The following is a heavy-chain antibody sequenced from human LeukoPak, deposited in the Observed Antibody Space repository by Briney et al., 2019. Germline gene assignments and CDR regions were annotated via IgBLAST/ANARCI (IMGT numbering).Heavy chain of an antibody. CDR1: GFAFSYYG. J-gene: IGHJ4*02. V-gene: IGHV3-48*04. CDR3: ARGYASGSYFY. CDR2: ISSSSSTI. D-gene: IGHD3-10*01. Sequence: PGGSLRLSCAASGFAFSYYGMTWVRQAPGKGLEWVSYISSSSSTIYYADSVKGRFIISRDNAKNSVYLQMNSLRAEDTAVYYCARGYASGSYFYWGQGTLVTVSS.